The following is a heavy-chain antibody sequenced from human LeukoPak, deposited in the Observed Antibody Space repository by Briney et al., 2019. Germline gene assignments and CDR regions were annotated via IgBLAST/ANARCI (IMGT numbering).Heavy chain of an antibody. CDR2: IYYSGST. V-gene: IGHV4-31*03. CDR3: ARDPRLYYFDY. Sequence: SETLSLTCTVSGGSISSGGYYWSWIRQHPGKGLEWIGYIYYSGSTYYNPSLKSRVTISVDTSKNQFSLKLSSVTAADTAVYYCARDPRLYYFDYWGQGTLVTVSS. J-gene: IGHJ4*02. D-gene: IGHD3-3*01. CDR1: GGSISSGGYY.